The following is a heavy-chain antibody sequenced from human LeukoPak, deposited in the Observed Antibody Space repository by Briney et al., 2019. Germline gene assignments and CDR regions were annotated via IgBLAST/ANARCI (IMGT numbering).Heavy chain of an antibody. CDR1: GFTFSSYW. CDR3: ARDYGDYANWFDP. CDR2: IKRDGSEK. V-gene: IGHV3-7*01. D-gene: IGHD4-17*01. J-gene: IGHJ5*02. Sequence: GGSLRLSCAASGFTFSSYWMTWVRQAPGKGLEWVANIKRDGSEKHYVDSVKGRFTISRDNAKNSMFLQMNSLRAEDTAVYYCARDYGDYANWFDPWGQGTLVTVSS.